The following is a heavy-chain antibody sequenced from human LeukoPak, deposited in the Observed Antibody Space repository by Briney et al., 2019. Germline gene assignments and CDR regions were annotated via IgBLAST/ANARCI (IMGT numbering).Heavy chain of an antibody. Sequence: GGSLRLSCGSSVFTFSDYGMLWVRPAPCRGRDGVAFIRHDGNKKLYADSVSGGVTISRDSSKNTQYVYVNSLRQTESAGHIFVKDKPLDYWGQGTLVIVSS. J-gene: IGHJ4*02. V-gene: IGHV3-30*02. CDR3: VKDKPLDY. CDR1: VFTFSDYG. CDR2: IRHDGNKK.